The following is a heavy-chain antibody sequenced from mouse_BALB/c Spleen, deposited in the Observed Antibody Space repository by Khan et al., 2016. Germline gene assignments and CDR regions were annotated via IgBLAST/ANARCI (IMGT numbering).Heavy chain of an antibody. J-gene: IGHJ1*01. V-gene: IGHV9-3-1*01. CDR3: ASDRYYYGSSRYFDV. Sequence: QIQLVQSGPELKRPGKTVKISCKASGYTFTNYGINWVKQAPGKGLKWMGWINTYSGESTYADDFKGRFAFSLETSANTAYLQINNLKNEDTATYFCASDRYYYGSSRYFDVWGAGTTVTVSS. CDR1: GYTFTNYG. CDR2: INTYSGES. D-gene: IGHD1-1*01.